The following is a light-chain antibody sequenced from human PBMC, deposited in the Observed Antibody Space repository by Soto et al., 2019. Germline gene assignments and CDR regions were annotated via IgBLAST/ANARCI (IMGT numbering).Light chain of an antibody. V-gene: IGKV1-39*01. CDR3: QQSHITTLFT. Sequence: DIQMTQSPSSLSASIGDRVTITCRVSQNINSHLNWYQQKPGKAPKVLIYAASRLQSGVPFRFSGSGSGTEFTLTISSLEPEDFATYYCQQSHITTLFTFGKGTKLEIK. CDR2: AAS. CDR1: QNINSH. J-gene: IGKJ2*01.